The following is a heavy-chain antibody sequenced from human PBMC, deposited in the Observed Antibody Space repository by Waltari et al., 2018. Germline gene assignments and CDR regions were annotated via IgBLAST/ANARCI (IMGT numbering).Heavy chain of an antibody. CDR3: AGYCASTSCYEYAFDL. CDR2: IYYIGNT. Sequence: QVQLQESGPGLVKSSETLSLTCAVSGVSISSYYWAWIRQPPGKGLESIGYIYYIGNTHYNPSLKSRLTISWDPSKNEVSLNLRSVTAADTAVYYCAGYCASTSCYEYAFDLWGQGTAVNVSS. V-gene: IGHV4-59*01. J-gene: IGHJ3*01. D-gene: IGHD2-2*01. CDR1: GVSISSYY.